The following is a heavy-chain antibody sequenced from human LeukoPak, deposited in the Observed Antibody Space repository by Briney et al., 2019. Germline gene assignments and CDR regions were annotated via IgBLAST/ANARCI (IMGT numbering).Heavy chain of an antibody. CDR1: GFTFSSYS. D-gene: IGHD3-16*01. CDR2: IYSDGST. V-gene: IGHV3-66*01. CDR3: ARDLTSYDYVWDY. J-gene: IGHJ4*02. Sequence: GGSLRLSCAASGFTFSSYSMNWVRQAPGKGLEWVSLIYSDGSTYYADSVKGRFTISRDTSKNTLYLQMNNLRAEDTAVYYCARDLTSYDYVWDYWGQGTLVTVSS.